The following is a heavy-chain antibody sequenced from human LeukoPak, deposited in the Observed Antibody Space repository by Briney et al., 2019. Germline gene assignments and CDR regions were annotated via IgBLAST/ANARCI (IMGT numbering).Heavy chain of an antibody. V-gene: IGHV4-59*01. CDR1: GDSISSYY. J-gene: IGHJ4*02. CDR3: ARGLYYYDSSGYYPYYFDY. CDR2: IYYSGST. Sequence: SETLSLTCTVSGDSISSYYWSWIRQPPGKGLEWIGYIYYSGSTNYNPSLKSRVTISVDTSKNQFSLKLSSVTAADTAVYYCARGLYYYDSSGYYPYYFDYWGQGTLVTVSS. D-gene: IGHD3-22*01.